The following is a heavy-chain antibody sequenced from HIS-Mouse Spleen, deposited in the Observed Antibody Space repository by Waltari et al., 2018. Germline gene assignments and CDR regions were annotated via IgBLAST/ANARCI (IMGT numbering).Heavy chain of an antibody. CDR3: ARIAEGYSSGWYAFDY. CDR1: GFSLSTSGMC. Sequence: QVTLRESGPALVKPTQTLTLTCPFSGFSLSTSGMCVSWIRQPPGKALEWLARIDWDDDKYYSTSLKTRLTISKDTSKNQVVLTITNMDPVDTATYYCARIAEGYSSGWYAFDYWGQGTLVTVSS. CDR2: IDWDDDK. V-gene: IGHV2-70*15. D-gene: IGHD6-19*01. J-gene: IGHJ4*02.